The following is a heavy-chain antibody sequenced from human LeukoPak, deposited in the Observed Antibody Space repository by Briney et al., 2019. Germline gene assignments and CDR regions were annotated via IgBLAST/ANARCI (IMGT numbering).Heavy chain of an antibody. CDR3: AKARWEPNFDY. CDR2: INENGDIA. CDR1: GFTFDDYA. V-gene: IGHV3-43*02. Sequence: GESLKISCASSGFTFDDYAMHWVRQGPGKSLGLVSLINENGDIAYYGDSVRGRFTVSRDNARNSLYLQMNSLTTEDTALYYCAKARWEPNFDYWGQGTLVTVSS. J-gene: IGHJ4*02. D-gene: IGHD1-26*01.